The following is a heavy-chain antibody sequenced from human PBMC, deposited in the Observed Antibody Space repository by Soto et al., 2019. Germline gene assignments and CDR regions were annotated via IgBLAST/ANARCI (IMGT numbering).Heavy chain of an antibody. CDR1: GFTFSSYA. D-gene: IGHD1-1*01. V-gene: IGHV3-23*01. Sequence: GSLRLSCAASGFTFSSYAMSWVRQAPGKGLEWVSAISGSGGSTYYADSVKGRFTISRDISKNTLYLQMNSLRAADSALYFCARLEGLATISYYFDFWGPGALVTVSS. CDR3: ARLEGLATISYYFDF. J-gene: IGHJ4*02. CDR2: ISGSGGST.